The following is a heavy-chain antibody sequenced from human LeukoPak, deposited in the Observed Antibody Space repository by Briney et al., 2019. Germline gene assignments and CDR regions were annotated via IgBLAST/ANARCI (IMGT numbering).Heavy chain of an antibody. D-gene: IGHD3-22*01. CDR1: GDSTVGYY. J-gene: IGHJ3*02. V-gene: IGHV4-59*12. Sequence: TTSETLSLTCSVSGDSTVGYYWGWIRQSPGRAPEWLAYVYRSGQSDYNSSLRGRVTVSLDRSKTQVSLRLRSLTAADTAIYYCASGKYYYDDSASVNRASRTAFHIWAQGTMVLVSS. CDR3: ASGKYYYDDSASVNRASRTAFHI. CDR2: VYRSGQS.